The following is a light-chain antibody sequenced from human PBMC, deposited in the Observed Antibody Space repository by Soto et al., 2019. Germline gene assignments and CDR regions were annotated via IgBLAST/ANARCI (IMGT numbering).Light chain of an antibody. CDR3: QKYNSTTLT. CDR2: AAS. Sequence: DIQMTQSPSSLSASVGDRVTITCRASQGISNYLAWYQQKPVKVPKLLIYAASTLPSGIPSRFSGSGSVTDITLTISSLQPEDVAAYYCQKYNSTTLTFGPGTKVDI. CDR1: QGISNY. V-gene: IGKV1-27*01. J-gene: IGKJ3*01.